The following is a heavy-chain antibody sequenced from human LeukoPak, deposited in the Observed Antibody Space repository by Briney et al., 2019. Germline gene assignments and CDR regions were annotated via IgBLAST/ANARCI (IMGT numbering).Heavy chain of an antibody. D-gene: IGHD1-1*01. CDR3: ARDLPDNSNWFDL. J-gene: IGHJ5*02. CDR1: GGSFSGYY. Sequence: KTSETLSLTCAVYGGSFSGYYWSWIRQPPGKGLEWIGEINHSGSTNYNPSLKSRVTISVDTSKNQFSLKLSSVTAADTAVYYCARDLPDNSNWFDLWGQGTLVSVSS. V-gene: IGHV4-34*01. CDR2: INHSGST.